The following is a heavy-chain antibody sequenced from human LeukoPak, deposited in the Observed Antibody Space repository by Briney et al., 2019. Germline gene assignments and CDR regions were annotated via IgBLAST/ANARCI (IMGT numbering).Heavy chain of an antibody. Sequence: SETLSLTCTVSGGSISSYYWSWIRQPPGKGLEWIGYIYYSGSTNYNPSLKSRVTISVDTSKNQFSLKLSSVTAADTAVYYCARDLVGSGSYYDYWGQGTLVTVSS. V-gene: IGHV4-59*12. CDR1: GGSISSYY. CDR3: ARDLVGSGSYYDY. D-gene: IGHD3-10*02. J-gene: IGHJ4*02. CDR2: IYYSGST.